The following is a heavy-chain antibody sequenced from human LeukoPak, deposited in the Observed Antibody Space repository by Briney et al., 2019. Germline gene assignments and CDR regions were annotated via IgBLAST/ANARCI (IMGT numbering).Heavy chain of an antibody. J-gene: IGHJ4*02. CDR2: ISSSSSYI. Sequence: PGGSLRLSCAASGFTFSSYSMNWVRQAPGKGLEWVSSISSSSSYIYYADSVKGRFTISRDNAKNSLYLQMNSLRAEDTAVYYCASLLTGYYDILTGYTWAVYWGQGTLVTVSS. CDR1: GFTFSSYS. CDR3: ASLLTGYYDILTGYTWAVY. V-gene: IGHV3-21*01. D-gene: IGHD3-9*01.